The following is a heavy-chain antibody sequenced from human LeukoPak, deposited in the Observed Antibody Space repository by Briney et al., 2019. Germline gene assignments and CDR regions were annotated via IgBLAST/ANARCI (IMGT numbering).Heavy chain of an antibody. D-gene: IGHD4-11*01. J-gene: IGHJ4*01. CDR1: GFTFSSYA. CDR3: ARYPERVGGSTGGVDY. Sequence: GGSLRLSCAASGFTFSSYAMHWVRQAPGKGLEYVSAISGNGGSTYYANSVKGRFTISRDNSKNTLYLQMGSLRAEDMAVYYWARYPERVGGSTGGVDYSGHETMVTVSS. V-gene: IGHV3-64*01. CDR2: ISGNGGST.